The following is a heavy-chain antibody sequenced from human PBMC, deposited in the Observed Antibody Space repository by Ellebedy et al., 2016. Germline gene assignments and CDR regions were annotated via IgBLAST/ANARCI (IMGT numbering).Heavy chain of an antibody. D-gene: IGHD3-16*01. CDR3: ARGVLYERGYNCFDP. CDR1: GSSISNQY. Sequence: ASVKVSCXASGSSISNQYMVWIRQAPGQGLEWMGWINPKSGGTKYAPKFQGRVTLTRDTSIRTAYMELSRLTSDDAAVYFCARGVLYERGYNCFDPWGQGTLVTVSS. CDR2: INPKSGGT. J-gene: IGHJ5*02. V-gene: IGHV1-2*02.